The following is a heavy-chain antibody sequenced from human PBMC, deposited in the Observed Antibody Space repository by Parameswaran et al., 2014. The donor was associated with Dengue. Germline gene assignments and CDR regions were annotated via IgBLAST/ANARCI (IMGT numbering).Heavy chain of an antibody. J-gene: IGHJ4*02. D-gene: IGHD3-10*01. V-gene: IGHV1-3*01. CDR3: ARGPDYGSGSPFDY. CDR2: INVGNGNR. Sequence: WVRQAPGQRLEWMGWINVGNGNREYSQKFQGRVTITRDTSANTAYLELSSLRSEDTAVYFCARGPDYGSGSPFDYWGQGTLVTVSS.